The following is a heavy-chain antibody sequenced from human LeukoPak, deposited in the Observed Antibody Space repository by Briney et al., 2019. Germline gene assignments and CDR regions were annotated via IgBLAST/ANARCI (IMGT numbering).Heavy chain of an antibody. D-gene: IGHD3-10*01. Sequence: GGSLRLSCAASGFTFSSYGMHWVRQAPGKGLEWVAVISYDGSNKYFADSVKGRFTISRDNSKNTLYLQMNSLRADDTAVYYCARDAGSGSYFDYWGQGTLVTVSS. CDR1: GFTFSSYG. CDR2: ISYDGSNK. CDR3: ARDAGSGSYFDY. V-gene: IGHV3-30*03. J-gene: IGHJ4*02.